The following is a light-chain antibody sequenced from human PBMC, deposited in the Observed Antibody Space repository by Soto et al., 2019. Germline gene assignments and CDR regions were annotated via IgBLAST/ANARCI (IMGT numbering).Light chain of an antibody. CDR2: EVS. CDR1: SSDVGNYKY. V-gene: IGLV2-14*01. J-gene: IGLJ1*01. Sequence: QPVLTQPPSASGSPGQSITISCTGTSSDVGNYKYVSWYQQHPGKAPKLMIYEVSNRPSGVSNRFSGSKSGNTASLTISGLQAEDETDYYCFSYTSSGTYVFGTGTKLTVL. CDR3: FSYTSSGTYV.